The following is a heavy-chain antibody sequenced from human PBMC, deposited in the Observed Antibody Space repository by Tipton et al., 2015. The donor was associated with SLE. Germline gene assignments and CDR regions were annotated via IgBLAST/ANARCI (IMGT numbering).Heavy chain of an antibody. J-gene: IGHJ4*02. Sequence: TLSLTCTVSGYSISSGYYWGWIRQPPGKGLEWIGSIYHSGSTNYNPSLKSRVTISVDTSKNQFSLKLSSVTAADTAVYYCAREGVVRKVDYWGQGTLVTVSS. CDR2: IYHSGST. V-gene: IGHV4-38-2*02. CDR3: AREGVVRKVDY. D-gene: IGHD3-3*01. CDR1: GYSISSGYY.